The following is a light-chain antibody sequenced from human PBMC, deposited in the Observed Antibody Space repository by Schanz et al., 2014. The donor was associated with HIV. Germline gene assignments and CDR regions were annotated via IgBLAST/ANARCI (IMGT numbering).Light chain of an antibody. CDR1: SGSVSTSYY. V-gene: IGLV8-61*01. CDR3: QSYDIANPGV. J-gene: IGLJ3*02. Sequence: GTVTLTXGLSSGSVSTSYYPSWYQQTPGQAPRTLIYSTNTRSSGVPDRFSGSMDITSNSASLTISGLQTEDEADYYCQSYDIANPGVFGGGTKLTVL. CDR2: STN.